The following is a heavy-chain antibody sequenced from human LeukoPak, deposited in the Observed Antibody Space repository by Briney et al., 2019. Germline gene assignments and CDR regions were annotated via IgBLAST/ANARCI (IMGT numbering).Heavy chain of an antibody. CDR2: IYPGDSDT. Sequence: GESLKISCKGSGYSFTSYWIGWVRQMPGQGLEGMGIIYPGDSDTRYSPSFQGKVTISADRSISTAYLQWSSLKASDTAMYYCARVHYYETSDWGNYFDYWGQGTLVTVSS. CDR3: ARVHYYETSDWGNYFDY. D-gene: IGHD3-22*01. V-gene: IGHV5-51*01. J-gene: IGHJ4*02. CDR1: GYSFTSYW.